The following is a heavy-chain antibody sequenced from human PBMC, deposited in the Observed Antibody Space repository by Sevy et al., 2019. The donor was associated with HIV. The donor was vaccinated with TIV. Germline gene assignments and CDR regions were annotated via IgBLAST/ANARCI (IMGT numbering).Heavy chain of an antibody. V-gene: IGHV5-51*01. J-gene: IGHJ3*02. D-gene: IGHD1-26*01. CDR1: GYSFGSYW. CDR3: ARHGVGAPAFDTFDI. CDR2: IYPGDSDT. Sequence: GESLKISCKGSGYSFGSYWIGWVRQRPGKGLEWMGIIYPGDSDTRYSPSFQAQVTIPADKSISTAYLQWSGQKASDTAIYNGARHGVGAPAFDTFDIWGQGTMVTVSS.